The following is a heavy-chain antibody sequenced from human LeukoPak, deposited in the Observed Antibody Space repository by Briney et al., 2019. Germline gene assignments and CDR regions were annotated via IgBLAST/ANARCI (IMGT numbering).Heavy chain of an antibody. CDR1: GGSISSGSYY. D-gene: IGHD3-3*01. CDR3: ARDQSGARGGYYPTSHYYYYYYMDV. V-gene: IGHV4-61*02. CDR2: IYTSASS. Sequence: PSQTLSLTCTVSGGSISSGSYYWSWIRQPAGQGLEWIGRIYTSASSNYTPSLKSRVTISVDTSKNQFSLKLSSVTAADTAVYYCARDQSGARGGYYPTSHYYYYYYMDVWGKGTTVTVSS. J-gene: IGHJ6*03.